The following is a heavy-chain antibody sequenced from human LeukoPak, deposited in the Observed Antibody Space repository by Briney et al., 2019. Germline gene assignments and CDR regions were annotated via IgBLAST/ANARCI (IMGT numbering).Heavy chain of an antibody. D-gene: IGHD2-15*01. CDR2: IYGSGST. J-gene: IGHJ4*02. Sequence: SETLSLTCTVSGGSISSYYWSWIRQPPGKGLEWIGHIYGSGSTNYNPSLKSRVTLSVDTSKNQFSLKLSSVTAADTAVYYCARDYQGGYFDSWGQGTLVTVSS. CDR3: ARDYQGGYFDS. CDR1: GGSISSYY. V-gene: IGHV4-59*01.